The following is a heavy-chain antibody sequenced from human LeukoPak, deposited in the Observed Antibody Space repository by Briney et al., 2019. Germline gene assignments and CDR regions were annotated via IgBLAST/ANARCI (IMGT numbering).Heavy chain of an antibody. CDR3: ASCYGSGSYCSHFDY. J-gene: IGHJ4*02. Sequence: GGSLRLSCAASGFTFSDYYMSWIRQAPGKGLEWVSYISSSGSTMYYADSVKGRFTISRDNAKNSLYLQMNSLRAEDTAVYYCASCYGSGSYCSHFDYWGQGTLVTVSS. CDR1: GFTFSDYY. D-gene: IGHD3-10*01. V-gene: IGHV3-11*01. CDR2: ISSSGSTM.